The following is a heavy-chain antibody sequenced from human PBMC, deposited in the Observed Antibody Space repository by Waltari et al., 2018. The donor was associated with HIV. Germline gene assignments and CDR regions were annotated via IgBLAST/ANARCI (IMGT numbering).Heavy chain of an antibody. CDR2: ITSSSSTM. D-gene: IGHD6-13*01. CDR1: GFTFYTYS. Sequence: EVQLVESGGGLVKPGGSLRLSCKASGFTFYTYSMVWVRPAPGKGLEWVSHITSSSSTMSYADSVRGRFTVSRDNARHSMYLQMNSLRAEDTAFYFCARVGTGAGVTDYYVMDVWGPGTSVTVSS. V-gene: IGHV3-48*01. CDR3: ARVGTGAGVTDYYVMDV. J-gene: IGHJ6*02.